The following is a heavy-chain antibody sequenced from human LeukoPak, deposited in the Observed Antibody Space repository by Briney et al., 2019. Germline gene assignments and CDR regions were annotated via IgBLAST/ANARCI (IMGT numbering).Heavy chain of an antibody. J-gene: IGHJ4*02. CDR1: GFTVSSNY. Sequence: GGSLRLSCAASGFTVSSNYMSWVRQAPGKGLEWVSSFTAYSGASIYYADSVRGRFTISRDNAKNSLYLQIDSLRAEDTAVYHCARGTYSGYDSSFDYWGQGTLVTVSS. V-gene: IGHV3-21*01. CDR3: ARGTYSGYDSSFDY. CDR2: FTAYSGASI. D-gene: IGHD5-12*01.